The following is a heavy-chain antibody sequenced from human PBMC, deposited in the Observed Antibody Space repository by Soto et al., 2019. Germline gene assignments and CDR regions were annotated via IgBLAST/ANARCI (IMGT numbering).Heavy chain of an antibody. J-gene: IGHJ6*02. Sequence: PGGSLRLSCAASGFTFSSYAMSWVRQAPGKGLEWVAYFSSSGGVTYYADSVTGRFTISRDNAKNSLYLQMNRQSGEDTAVYCCARPLNWGRRNGMDVWGQGTTVTVSS. CDR2: FSSSGGVT. V-gene: IGHV3-48*03. CDR1: GFTFSSYA. CDR3: ARPLNWGRRNGMDV. D-gene: IGHD3-16*01.